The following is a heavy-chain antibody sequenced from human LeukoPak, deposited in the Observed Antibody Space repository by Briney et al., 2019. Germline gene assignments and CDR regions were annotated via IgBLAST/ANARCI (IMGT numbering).Heavy chain of an antibody. CDR1: GGSISSSHYY. CDR3: AILPATDTYYYDNRGYYRPCVH. J-gene: IGHJ4*02. CDR2: IYYRGST. D-gene: IGHD3-22*01. Sequence: SETLSLTCTVSGGSISSSHYYWGWIRHPPGKGLEWVGSIYYRGSTYYNPSLRSRVIMSVDTSKSQSSLRLSSATAADTAVYFCAILPATDTYYYDNRGYYRPCVHWGQGTLVTVSS. V-gene: IGHV4-39*07.